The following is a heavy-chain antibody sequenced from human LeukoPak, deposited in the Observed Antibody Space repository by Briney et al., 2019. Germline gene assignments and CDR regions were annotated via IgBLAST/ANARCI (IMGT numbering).Heavy chain of an antibody. J-gene: IGHJ5*02. Sequence: AAETLSLTCAVSGASISSGGYSGSWVRQPRGKGLDWIACISHTGTTPYTPSPNTPVTISVDTSKHQFSLNLNSVTAADTAVYYCARDIWGSSTWGQGTLVTVSS. CDR2: ISHTGTT. CDR3: ARDIWGSST. CDR1: GASISSGGYS. V-gene: IGHV4-30-2*01. D-gene: IGHD3-16*01.